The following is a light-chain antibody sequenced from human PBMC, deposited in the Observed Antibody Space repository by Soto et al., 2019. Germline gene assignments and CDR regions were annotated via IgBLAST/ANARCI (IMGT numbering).Light chain of an antibody. Sequence: QSVLTQPPAASGTPGQRVSISCSGSSSNIGRYSVNWYQRFPGTAPKLLIYNDNQRPSGVPDRFSGSKFGTSVYLVISGLQSKDEADYYCAAGDDSLSGVVFGGGTKLTVL. CDR2: NDN. CDR3: AAGDDSLSGVV. J-gene: IGLJ3*02. V-gene: IGLV1-44*01. CDR1: SSNIGRYS.